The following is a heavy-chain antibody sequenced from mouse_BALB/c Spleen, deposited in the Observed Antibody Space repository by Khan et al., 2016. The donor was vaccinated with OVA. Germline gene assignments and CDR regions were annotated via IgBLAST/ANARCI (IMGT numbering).Heavy chain of an antibody. CDR2: ISTYYGDA. J-gene: IGHJ3*01. Sequence: QVRLQQSGAELVRPGVSVKISCKGSGYTFTDYAMHWVKQSHAKSLEWIGVISTYYGDADYNQKFKGKATMTVDKYSSTAYMELARLTSEDSAIYYCARGSGNSRFAYWGHGSLVTVSA. CDR1: GYTFTDYA. D-gene: IGHD1-3*01. V-gene: IGHV1S137*01. CDR3: ARGSGNSRFAY.